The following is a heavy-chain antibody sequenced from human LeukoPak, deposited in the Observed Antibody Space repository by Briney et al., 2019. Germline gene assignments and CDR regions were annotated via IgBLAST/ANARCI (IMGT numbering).Heavy chain of an antibody. CDR1: GFTLIGHS. V-gene: IGHV3-7*01. D-gene: IGHD6-13*01. CDR3: GRVIAGAIDY. Sequence: PGGCLRLACSASGFTLIGHSIAWVRQAPGRGLGWGANINLDGRERTYVDCVKGRSTISRDNADTSMYLQMNSLRAEDTAVYYCGRVIAGAIDYWGQGALVTVSS. J-gene: IGHJ4*02. CDR2: INLDGRER.